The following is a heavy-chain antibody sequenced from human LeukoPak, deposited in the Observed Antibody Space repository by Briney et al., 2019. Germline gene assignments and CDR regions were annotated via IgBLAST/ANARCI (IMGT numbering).Heavy chain of an antibody. CDR1: GGSINSSSYY. CDR2: IYYSGST. Sequence: SETLSLTCTVSGGSINSSSYYWGWIRQPPGEALEWIGFIYYSGSTNYNPSLKSRVTIPVDTSKNQFSLKLSSVSAADTAVYYCAGCATTVTTNDYWGQGTLVTVSS. V-gene: IGHV4-61*05. J-gene: IGHJ4*02. CDR3: AGCATTVTTNDY. D-gene: IGHD4-17*01.